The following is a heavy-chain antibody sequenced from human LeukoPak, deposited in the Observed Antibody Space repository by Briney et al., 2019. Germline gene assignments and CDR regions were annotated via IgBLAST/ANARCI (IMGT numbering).Heavy chain of an antibody. CDR2: ISGSGGST. J-gene: IGHJ5*02. CDR1: GFTFSSYA. CDR3: ARGLGSGSYYGS. Sequence: GGSLRLSCAASGFTFSSYAMSWVRQAPGKGLEWVSAISGSGGSTYYADSVKGRFTISRDNSKNTLYLQMNSLRAEDTAVYYCARGLGSGSYYGSWGQGTLVTVSS. D-gene: IGHD3-10*01. V-gene: IGHV3-23*01.